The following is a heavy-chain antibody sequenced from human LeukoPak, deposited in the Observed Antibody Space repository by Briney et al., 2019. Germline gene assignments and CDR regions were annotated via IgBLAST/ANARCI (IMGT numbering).Heavy chain of an antibody. J-gene: IGHJ4*02. D-gene: IGHD2-2*01. Sequence: ASVKVSCKASGYTFTSYGISWVRQAPGQGLEWMGIINPSGGSTSYAQKFQGRVTMTRDTSISTAYVELSRLRSDDTAVYYCARSVVPAAETCYDYWGQGTLVTVSS. CDR3: ARSVVPAAETCYDY. V-gene: IGHV1-46*01. CDR1: GYTFTSYG. CDR2: INPSGGST.